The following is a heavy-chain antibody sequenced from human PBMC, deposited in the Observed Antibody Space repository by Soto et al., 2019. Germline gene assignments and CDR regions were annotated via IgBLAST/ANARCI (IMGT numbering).Heavy chain of an antibody. CDR3: ARDGPMVRGDPRTSSYYFDY. Sequence: QVQLVESGGGVVQPGRSLRLSCAASGFTFSSYAMHWVRQAPGKGLEWVAVISYDGSNKDYADSAKGRFTISRDNSKNTLYLQMNSLRAKDTAVYYCARDGPMVRGDPRTSSYYFDYWGQGTLVTVSS. J-gene: IGHJ4*02. CDR2: ISYDGSNK. V-gene: IGHV3-30-3*01. D-gene: IGHD3-10*01. CDR1: GFTFSSYA.